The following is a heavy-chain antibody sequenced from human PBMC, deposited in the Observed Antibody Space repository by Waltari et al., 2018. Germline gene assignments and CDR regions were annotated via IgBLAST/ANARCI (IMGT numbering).Heavy chain of an antibody. D-gene: IGHD3-10*01. J-gene: IGHJ1*01. Sequence: QLQLQESGTGPVKPSATLSLICTAPCGPFSSSCYYSGRIPQPPGKGLEWIGSIYYSGSTYYNPSLKSRVTISVDTSKNQFSLKLSSVTAADTAVYYCARVEGYGSGTKFQHCGQGTLVTVSS. CDR2: IYYSGST. CDR3: ARVEGYGSGTKFQH. CDR1: CGPFSSSCYY. V-gene: IGHV4-39*07.